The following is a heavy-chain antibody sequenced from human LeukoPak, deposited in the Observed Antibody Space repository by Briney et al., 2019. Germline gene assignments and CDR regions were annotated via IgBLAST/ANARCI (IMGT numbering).Heavy chain of an antibody. V-gene: IGHV3-48*04. CDR1: GFTFSSYS. CDR3: ARDHLIVGATTTFDY. CDR2: ISSSSSTI. Sequence: GGSLRLSCAASGFTFSSYSMNWVRQAPGKGLEWVSYISSSSSTIYYADSVKGRFTISRDNAKNTLYLQMNSLRAEDTAVYYCARDHLIVGATTTFDYWGQGTLVTVSS. J-gene: IGHJ4*02. D-gene: IGHD1-26*01.